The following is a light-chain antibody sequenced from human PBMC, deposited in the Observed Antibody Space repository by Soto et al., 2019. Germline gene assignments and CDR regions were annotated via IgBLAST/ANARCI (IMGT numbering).Light chain of an antibody. CDR3: QQRSNWIT. CDR2: DAS. J-gene: IGKJ5*01. Sequence: EIVLTQSPATLSLSPGERATLSCRASQSVSSYLAWYQQKPGQAPRLLIYDASNRATGIPARFSGSGSGTDFTLTISSLESEDFAVYYCQQRSNWITFGQGTRLEMK. CDR1: QSVSSY. V-gene: IGKV3-11*01.